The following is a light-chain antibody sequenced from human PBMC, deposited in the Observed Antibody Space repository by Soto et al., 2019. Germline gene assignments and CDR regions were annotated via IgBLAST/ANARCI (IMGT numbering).Light chain of an antibody. CDR2: GNN. CDR3: QSYDSSLSGLWV. V-gene: IGLV1-40*01. J-gene: IGLJ3*02. CDR1: SSNIGAGYD. Sequence: QSVLTQPPSVSGAPGQRVTFSCTGSSSNIGAGYDVHWYQQLPGAAPKLLIYGNNNRPSGVPDRFSGSKYGTSASLAITGLQAEDEADYYCQSYDSSLSGLWVFGGGTKVTVL.